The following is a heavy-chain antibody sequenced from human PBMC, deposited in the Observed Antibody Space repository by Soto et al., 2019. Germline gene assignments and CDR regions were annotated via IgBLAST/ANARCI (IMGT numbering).Heavy chain of an antibody. D-gene: IGHD3-3*01. J-gene: IGHJ4*02. CDR2: ISGSGGST. CDR1: GFTFSSYA. Sequence: PGGSLRLSCAASGFTFSSYAMSWVRQAPGKGLEWVSAISGSGGSTYYADSVKGRLTISRDNSKNTLYLQMNSLRAEDTAVYYCATTPAVWSGSLDYWGQGTLVTVSS. CDR3: ATTPAVWSGSLDY. V-gene: IGHV3-23*01.